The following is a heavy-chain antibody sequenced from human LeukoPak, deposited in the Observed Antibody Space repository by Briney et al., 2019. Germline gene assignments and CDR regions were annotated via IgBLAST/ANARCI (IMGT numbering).Heavy chain of an antibody. CDR3: ANPRAGDKDPFDI. Sequence: ASVKVSCKASGYTLNKYYMHGVRQAPGQWREWIGWINPNSAGTKYLQQFQVRVTMTRDKYISPAYLALTSLRSDDTAVYYCANPRAGDKDPFDIWGQGTMVIVSS. CDR1: GYTLNKYY. CDR2: INPNSAGT. J-gene: IGHJ3*02. D-gene: IGHD2-21*02. V-gene: IGHV1-2*02.